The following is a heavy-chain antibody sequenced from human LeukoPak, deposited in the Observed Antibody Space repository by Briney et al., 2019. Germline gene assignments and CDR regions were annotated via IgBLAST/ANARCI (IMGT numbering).Heavy chain of an antibody. CDR1: GGTFSSYA. Sequence: ASVKVSCKASGGTFSSYAISWVRQAPGQGLEWMGGIIPIFGTANYAQKFQGRVTITTDESTGTAYMELSSLRSEDTAVYYCARAGSRGYSYGWNYWGQGTLVTVSS. CDR3: ARAGSRGYSYGWNY. D-gene: IGHD5-18*01. V-gene: IGHV1-69*05. J-gene: IGHJ4*02. CDR2: IIPIFGTA.